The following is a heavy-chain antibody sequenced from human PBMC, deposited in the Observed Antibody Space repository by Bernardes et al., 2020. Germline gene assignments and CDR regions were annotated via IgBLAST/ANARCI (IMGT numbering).Heavy chain of an antibody. CDR3: ARIYSTSSFDFDY. CDR1: GFTFSIFW. J-gene: IGHJ4*02. V-gene: IGHV3-7*01. CDR2: INQDGSET. Sequence: GGSLRLSCAASGFTFSIFWMTWVRQAPGKGLEWVANINQDGSETFYVDSVKGRFTISRDNAKNSLFMEMNTLRAEDTAVYYCARIYSTSSFDFDYWGQGTLVTVSS. D-gene: IGHD6-6*01.